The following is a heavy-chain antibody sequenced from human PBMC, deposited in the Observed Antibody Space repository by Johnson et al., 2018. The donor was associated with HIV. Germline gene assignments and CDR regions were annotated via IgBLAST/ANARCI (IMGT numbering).Heavy chain of an antibody. CDR1: EFTFSNYA. CDR3: ARGQLWLLDDALDI. CDR2: VPDDGDNK. D-gene: IGHD5-18*01. J-gene: IGHJ3*02. V-gene: IGHV3-30-3*01. Sequence: QVQLVESGGGLVKPGRSLRLSCAASEFTFSNYAMHWVRQAPGKGLEWVAVVPDDGDNKYYADSVKGRFTISRDNSKNTLYLQMNSLRAEDTAIYYCARGQLWLLDDALDIWGQGTMVTFSS.